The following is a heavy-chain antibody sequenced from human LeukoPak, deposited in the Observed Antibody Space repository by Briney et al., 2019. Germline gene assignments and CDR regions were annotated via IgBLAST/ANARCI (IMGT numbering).Heavy chain of an antibody. J-gene: IGHJ4*02. D-gene: IGHD3-10*01. CDR3: ARGRITMVRGAADY. CDR2: ISYDGDKK. V-gene: IGHV3-30-3*01. CDR1: GFTFSNYA. Sequence: GGSLRLSCTASGFTFSNYAMHWVRQAPGKGLQWVAIISYDGDKKEYTDSVKGRLTISRDNSKNTLSLQMNSLRAEDTAVYYCARGRITMVRGAADYWGQGTLVTVSS.